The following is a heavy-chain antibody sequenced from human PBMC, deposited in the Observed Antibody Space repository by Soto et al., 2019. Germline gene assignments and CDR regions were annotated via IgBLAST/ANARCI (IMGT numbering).Heavy chain of an antibody. CDR1: GGSFSGYY. J-gene: IGHJ4*02. Sequence: SETLCLTCAVYGGSFSGYYWSWIRQPPGKGLEWIGEINHSGSTNYNPSLKSRGTISVDTSKNQFSRKLSSVTAPDTPVYYCARGRRTTVTNEPFDYWGQGTLVTVSS. D-gene: IGHD4-17*01. CDR3: ARGRRTTVTNEPFDY. CDR2: INHSGST. V-gene: IGHV4-34*01.